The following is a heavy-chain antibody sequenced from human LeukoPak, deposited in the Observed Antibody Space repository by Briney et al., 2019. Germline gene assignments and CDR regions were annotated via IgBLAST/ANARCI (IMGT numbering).Heavy chain of an antibody. J-gene: IGHJ6*03. Sequence: GGSLRLSCAASGFTFSSYSMNWVRQAPGKGLEWVSSISSSSSYIYYADSVKGRFTISRDNAKNSLYLQMNSLRAEDTAVYYCARDHYDFWSGYYHMDVWGKGTTVTVSS. D-gene: IGHD3-3*01. CDR3: ARDHYDFWSGYYHMDV. V-gene: IGHV3-21*01. CDR1: GFTFSSYS. CDR2: ISSSSSYI.